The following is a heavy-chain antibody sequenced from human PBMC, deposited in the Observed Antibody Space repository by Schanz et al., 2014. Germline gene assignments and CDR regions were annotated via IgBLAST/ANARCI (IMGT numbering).Heavy chain of an antibody. Sequence: EVQLVESGGGLIQPGGSLRLSCAVSGFTVSSNYMSWVRQAPGKGLEWVSTIASGGSHTFYADSVTGRFTISGDSSKTTLFLQMNSLRVEDTAIYYCAKIWKAHHLTGRPGWSDGMDVWGQGTTV. D-gene: IGHD3-3*01. CDR3: AKIWKAHHLTGRPGWSDGMDV. CDR1: GFTVSSNY. V-gene: IGHV3-53*01. CDR2: IASGGSHT. J-gene: IGHJ6*02.